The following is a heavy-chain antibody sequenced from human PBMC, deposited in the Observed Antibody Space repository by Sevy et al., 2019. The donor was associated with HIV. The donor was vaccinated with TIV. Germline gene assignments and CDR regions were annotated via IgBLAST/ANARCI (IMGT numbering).Heavy chain of an antibody. CDR3: ASQRGGYERLYYFDY. D-gene: IGHD5-12*01. V-gene: IGHV3-48*01. J-gene: IGHJ4*02. CDR1: GFSFSIYS. Sequence: GGSLRLSCAASGFSFSIYSMNWVRQAPGRGLEWLSYMSNTGSTIHYADSVKGRFTISRDNARNSLYLQMNSLRAEDTAVYYCASQRGGYERLYYFDYWGQGTLVTDSS. CDR2: MSNTGSTI.